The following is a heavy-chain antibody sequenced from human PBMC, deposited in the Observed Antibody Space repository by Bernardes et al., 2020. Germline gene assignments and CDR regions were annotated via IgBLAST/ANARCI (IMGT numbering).Heavy chain of an antibody. J-gene: IGHJ4*02. Sequence: GGSLRLSCAASGFTFSSYWMHWVRQAPGKGLVWVSRINSDGSNTTYAASVKGRFTISRDNAKNTLHLQMNSLGGEDTAVYYCIRHLPNISVVRGVFITVGAFDFWGQGTLVTVSS. CDR3: IRHLPNISVVRGVFITVGAFDF. V-gene: IGHV3-74*03. CDR2: INSDGSNT. D-gene: IGHD3-10*01. CDR1: GFTFSSYW.